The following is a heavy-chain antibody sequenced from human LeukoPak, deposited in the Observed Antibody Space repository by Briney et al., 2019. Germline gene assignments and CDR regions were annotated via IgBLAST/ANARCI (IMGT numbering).Heavy chain of an antibody. CDR1: DDSVSSGGYY. CDR2: IHYIGGT. Sequence: SETLSLTCSVSDDSVSSGGYYWSWIRQHPGKGLEWIGYIHYIGGTFYNPSLKSRVTISLDTSRNQFSLELKSVTAADTAVYYCALRGYSYGTGWFDPWGQGTLVTVSS. D-gene: IGHD5-18*01. CDR3: ALRGYSYGTGWFDP. V-gene: IGHV4-31*02. J-gene: IGHJ5*02.